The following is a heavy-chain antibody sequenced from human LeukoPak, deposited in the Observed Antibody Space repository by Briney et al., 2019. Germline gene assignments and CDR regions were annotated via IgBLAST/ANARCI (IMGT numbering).Heavy chain of an antibody. CDR1: GYSFTDKY. V-gene: IGHV1-2*02. Sequence: ASVKVSCKASGYSFTDKYMHWVRQAPGQGLEWMGWINPNSGGTNYAQKFQGRVTMTTDTSMSTAYMELRSLRSDDTAVYYCARGTLYTGRPKSMDAFDIWGQGTMVTVSS. CDR3: ARGTLYTGRPKSMDAFDI. CDR2: INPNSGGT. D-gene: IGHD1-1*01. J-gene: IGHJ3*02.